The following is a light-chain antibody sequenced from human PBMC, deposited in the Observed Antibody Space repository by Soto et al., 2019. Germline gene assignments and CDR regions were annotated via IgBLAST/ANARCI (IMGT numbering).Light chain of an antibody. V-gene: IGLV1-44*01. J-gene: IGLJ1*01. CDR3: AAWDDSLTGYV. CDR2: SHI. Sequence: QSVLTQPPSVSGTPGQRVTISCSGSSSNIGSNTVSWFQQLPGTAPKLLIYSHIQRPSGVPGRFSGSKSGTSASLAIRGLLSEHDADYYCAAWDDSLTGYVFGTGTKLTVL. CDR1: SSNIGSNT.